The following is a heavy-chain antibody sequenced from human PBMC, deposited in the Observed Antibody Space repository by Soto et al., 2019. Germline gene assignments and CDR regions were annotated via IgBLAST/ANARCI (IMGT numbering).Heavy chain of an antibody. V-gene: IGHV3-64*01. CDR2: ISSNGVGT. CDR3: ARLARPYFYYIDV. J-gene: IGHJ6*03. D-gene: IGHD5-12*01. CDR1: GFTLSGYA. Sequence: EVQLAESGGGLAQPGGSLRLSCAASGFTLSGYAMDWVRQAPGKGLEYVSGISSNGVGTYYANSVQGRFTISRDNSKNTVYLQIGSLRPEDMAVYYGARLARPYFYYIDVWGKGTTVTVSS.